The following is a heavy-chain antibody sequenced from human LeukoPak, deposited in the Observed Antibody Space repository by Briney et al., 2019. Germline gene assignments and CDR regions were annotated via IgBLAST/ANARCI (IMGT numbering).Heavy chain of an antibody. V-gene: IGHV3-33*06. Sequence: PGGSLRLSCAASTFTFSHYAMHWVRQAPGKGLEWVAVIWNDGSDKYYADSVKGRFTVSRDNSRNTLYLQMDSLRAEDTGVYYCAKDAQRGFDYSNSLQHWGPGTLVTVSS. J-gene: IGHJ1*01. CDR2: IWNDGSDK. CDR3: AKDAQRGFDYSNSLQH. D-gene: IGHD4-11*01. CDR1: TFTFSHYA.